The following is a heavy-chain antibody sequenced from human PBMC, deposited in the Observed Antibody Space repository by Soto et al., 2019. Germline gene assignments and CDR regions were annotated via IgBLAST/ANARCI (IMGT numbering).Heavy chain of an antibody. CDR2: ISSNSSTK. CDR3: AKDWAPYSSSWYFCDY. Sequence: GGSLRLSCAASGFTFITYSMNWVRQAPGKGLEWASYISSNSSTKYYADSVKGRFIISRDNSKNSLYLQMNSLRAEDTAVYYCAKDWAPYSSSWYFCDYWGQGTLVTVS. V-gene: IGHV3-48*01. CDR1: GFTFITYS. J-gene: IGHJ4*02. D-gene: IGHD6-13*01.